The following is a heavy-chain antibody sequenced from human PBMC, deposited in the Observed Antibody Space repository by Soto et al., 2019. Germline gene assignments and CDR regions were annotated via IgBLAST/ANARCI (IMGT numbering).Heavy chain of an antibody. CDR3: AKDMGDIAARPDEQAYYYYYGMDV. D-gene: IGHD6-6*01. CDR2: ISYDGSNK. J-gene: IGHJ6*02. CDR1: GFTFSSYG. V-gene: IGHV3-30*18. Sequence: GGSLRLSCAASGFTFSSYGMHWVRQAPGKGLEWVAVISYDGSNKYYADSVKGRFTISRDNSKNTLYLQMNSLRAEDTAVYYCAKDMGDIAARPDEQAYYYYYGMDVWGQGTTVTVSS.